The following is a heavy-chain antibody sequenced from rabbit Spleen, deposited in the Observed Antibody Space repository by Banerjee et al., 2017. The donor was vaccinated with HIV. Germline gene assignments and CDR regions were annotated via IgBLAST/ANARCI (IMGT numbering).Heavy chain of an antibody. Sequence: QSLEESGGDLVRPGASLTLTCTASGFSFNNNYYMCWVRQAPGKGLECIACIYAGSSGSTYYASWAKGRFTISKTSSTTVTLQMTSLTVADTATYFCARDLAGVIGWNFNLWGPGTLVTVS. D-gene: IGHD4-1*01. CDR1: GFSFNNNYY. CDR2: IYAGSSGST. V-gene: IGHV1S40*01. CDR3: ARDLAGVIGWNFNL. J-gene: IGHJ4*01.